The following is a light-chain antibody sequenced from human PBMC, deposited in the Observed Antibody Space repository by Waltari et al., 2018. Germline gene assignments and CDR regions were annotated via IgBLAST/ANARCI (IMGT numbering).Light chain of an antibody. CDR1: QSVSSY. CDR3: QQRSNLLT. V-gene: IGKV3-11*01. CDR2: DAS. J-gene: IGKJ4*01. Sequence: EIVLTQSPATLSLSPGERATLSCRASQSVSSYLACDQQKPGQAPRLLIYDASNRVTGIPARFSGSGSGTGFTLTISSLEPEDFAVDYCQQRSNLLTFGGVTKVEIK.